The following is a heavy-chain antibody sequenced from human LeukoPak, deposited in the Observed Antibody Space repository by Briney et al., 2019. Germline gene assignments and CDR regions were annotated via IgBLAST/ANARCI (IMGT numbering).Heavy chain of an antibody. CDR2: ISGSGGST. V-gene: IGHV3-23*01. CDR1: GFTFSSYA. J-gene: IGHJ4*02. CDR3: AKGYRPGPGDYFDY. Sequence: GGSLRLSCAASGFTFSSYAMSWVRQAPGEGLEWVSAISGSGGSTYYADSVKGRFTISRDNSKNTLYLQMNSLRAEDTVAYYCAKGYRPGPGDYFDYWGQGTLVTVSS. D-gene: IGHD5-18*01.